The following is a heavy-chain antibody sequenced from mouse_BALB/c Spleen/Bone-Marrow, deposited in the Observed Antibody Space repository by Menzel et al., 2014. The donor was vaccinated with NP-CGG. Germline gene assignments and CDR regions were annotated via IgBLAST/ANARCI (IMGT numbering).Heavy chain of an antibody. CDR1: GFNIKDTY. CDR3: ARSGLGPPFDY. Sequence: EVQLQQSGAELVKPGASVKLSCTASGFNIKDTYMHWVKQRPEQGLEWIGRLDPANGNTKYDPKFQGKATITADTSSNTAYLQLSSLTSEDTAVYCCARSGLGPPFDYWGQGTTLTGSS. V-gene: IGHV14-3*02. J-gene: IGHJ2*01. D-gene: IGHD4-1*01. CDR2: LDPANGNT.